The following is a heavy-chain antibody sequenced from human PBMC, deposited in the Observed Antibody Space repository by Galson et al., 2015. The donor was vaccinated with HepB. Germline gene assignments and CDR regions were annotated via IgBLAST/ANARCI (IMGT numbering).Heavy chain of an antibody. CDR2: ISYDGSNK. CDR1: GFTFSSYA. V-gene: IGHV3-30-3*01. CDR3: ARNYCYYGMDV. J-gene: IGHJ6*02. Sequence: SLRLSCAASGFTFSSYAMHWVRQAPGKGLEWVAVISYDGSNKYYADSVKGRFTISRDNSKNTLYLQMNSLRAEDTAVYYCARNYCYYGMDVWGQGTTVTVSS.